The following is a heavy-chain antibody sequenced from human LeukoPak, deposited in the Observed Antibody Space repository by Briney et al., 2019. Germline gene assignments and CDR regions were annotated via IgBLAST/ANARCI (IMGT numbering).Heavy chain of an antibody. CDR2: IYSGGST. J-gene: IGHJ3*02. D-gene: IGHD2-15*01. CDR3: ARDTYCSGGSCYSNAFDI. V-gene: IGHV3-66*01. CDR1: GFTVSSNY. Sequence: GGSLRLSCAASGFTVSSNYMSWVRQAPGKGLEWVSVIYSGGSTYYADSVKGRFTISRDNSKNTLYLQMNSLRAEDTAVYYCARDTYCSGGSCYSNAFDIWGQGTMVTVSS.